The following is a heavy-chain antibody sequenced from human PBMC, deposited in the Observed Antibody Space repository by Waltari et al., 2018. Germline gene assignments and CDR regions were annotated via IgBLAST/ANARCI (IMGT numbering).Heavy chain of an antibody. V-gene: IGHV1-2*06. CDR3: GRLYDSSGYYNGDY. J-gene: IGHJ4*02. CDR1: GYTFTGYY. CDR2: INPNSGGT. D-gene: IGHD3-22*01. Sequence: QVQLVQSGAEVKKPGASVKVSCKASGYTFTGYYMHWVRQAPGQGLEWMGRINPNSGGTNYAQKFQGRVTMTRDTSISTAYMELSRLRSDDTAVYYCGRLYDSSGYYNGDYWGQGTLVIVSS.